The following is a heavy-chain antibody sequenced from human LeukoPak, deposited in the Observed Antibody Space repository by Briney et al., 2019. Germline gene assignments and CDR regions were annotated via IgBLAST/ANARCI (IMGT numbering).Heavy chain of an antibody. CDR1: AFTFRSYA. CDR3: AKETTTWGTFDY. CDR2: ISGSGGST. V-gene: IGHV3-23*01. D-gene: IGHD3-16*01. Sequence: PGGSLRLSCAASAFTFRSYAMTWVRQAPGKGLEWVSAISGSGGSTYYADSVKGRFTISRDNSKNTPYLQMNSLRAEDTAVYYCAKETTTWGTFDYWGQGTLVTVSS. J-gene: IGHJ4*02.